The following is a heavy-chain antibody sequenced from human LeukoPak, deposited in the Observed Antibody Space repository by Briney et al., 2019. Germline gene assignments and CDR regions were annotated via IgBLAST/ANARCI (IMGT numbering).Heavy chain of an antibody. CDR2: MNPNSGNT. V-gene: IGHV1-8*03. Sequence: GASVKVSCKASGYTLTYNDINWVRQATGQGLEWMGWMNPNSGNTGYAQKFQGRVTITRNTSINTAYMELSSMKSEDTAVYYCARVGAYSDAFDIWGQGTMVTVSS. CDR3: ARVGAYSDAFDI. CDR1: GYTLTYND. J-gene: IGHJ3*02. D-gene: IGHD3-16*01.